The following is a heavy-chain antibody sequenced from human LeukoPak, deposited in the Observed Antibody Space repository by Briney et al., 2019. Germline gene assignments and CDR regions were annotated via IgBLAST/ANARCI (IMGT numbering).Heavy chain of an antibody. J-gene: IGHJ4*02. V-gene: IGHV3-23*01. CDR3: AKAGIAVPATPEY. D-gene: IGHD6-19*01. CDR2: ISSGGGTT. Sequence: GGSLRLSCAASGFTFSSYAMNWVRQAPGKGLEWVSVISSGGGTTYYSDSVKGRFIISRDNSRNTLYLQMISLRADDTGVYYCAKAGIAVPATPEYCGQGTQVTVSS. CDR1: GFTFSSYA.